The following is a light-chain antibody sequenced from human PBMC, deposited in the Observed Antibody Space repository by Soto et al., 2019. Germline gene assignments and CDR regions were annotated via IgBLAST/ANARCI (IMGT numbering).Light chain of an antibody. J-gene: IGKJ2*01. CDR2: DAS. CDR1: QSVSSY. CDR3: QQRSNWPPYT. Sequence: EIVLTQSPATLSLSPGERATLSCRASQSVSSYLAWYQQKPGQPPRLLIYDASNRVTGIPARFSGSGSGTDFTLTISSLEPEDFAVYYCQQRSNWPPYTFGQGTKLEIK. V-gene: IGKV3-11*01.